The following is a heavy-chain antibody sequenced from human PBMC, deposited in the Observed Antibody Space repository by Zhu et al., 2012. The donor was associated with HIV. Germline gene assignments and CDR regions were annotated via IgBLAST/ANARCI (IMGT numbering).Heavy chain of an antibody. CDR3: AKAPYYYDSSGYPVDY. V-gene: IGHV3-23*01. CDR1: GFTFSTHA. D-gene: IGHD3-22*01. J-gene: IGHJ4*02. CDR2: ISAGAGGT. Sequence: EVRLLESGGGLVQPGGSLRLSCAASGFTFSTHAMGWVRQAPGKGLDWVAAISAGAGGTYYADSVEGRFTISRDNSENIVYLDMNSLRAEDTALYYCAKAPYYYDSSGYPVDYWGQGTLVTVSS.